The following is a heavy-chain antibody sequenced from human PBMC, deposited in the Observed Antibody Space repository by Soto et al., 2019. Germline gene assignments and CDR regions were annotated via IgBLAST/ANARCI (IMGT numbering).Heavy chain of an antibody. CDR1: GFTFSSYA. CDR3: AKDYRSGWYRGDFDY. V-gene: IGHV3-23*01. D-gene: IGHD6-19*01. CDR2: ISGSGGST. Sequence: GGSLRLSCAASGFTFSSYAMSWVRQAPGKGLEWVSAISGSGGSTYYADSVKGRFTISRDNSKNTLYLQMNSLRAEDTAVYYCAKDYRSGWYRGDFDYWGQGTLVTVSS. J-gene: IGHJ4*02.